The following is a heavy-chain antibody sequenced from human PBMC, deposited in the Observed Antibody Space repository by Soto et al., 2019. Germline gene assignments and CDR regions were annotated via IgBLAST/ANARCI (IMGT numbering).Heavy chain of an antibody. D-gene: IGHD3-3*01. Sequence: SETLSLTCTVSGGSISSSSYYWGWIRQPPGKGLEWIGSIYYSGSTYYNPSLKSRVTISVDTSKNQFSLKLSSVTAAEAAVYYCERNQLPLFETLNWFDTWGQGTLVTVSS. V-gene: IGHV4-39*01. J-gene: IGHJ5*02. CDR1: GGSISSSSYY. CDR2: IYYSGST. CDR3: ERNQLPLFETLNWFDT.